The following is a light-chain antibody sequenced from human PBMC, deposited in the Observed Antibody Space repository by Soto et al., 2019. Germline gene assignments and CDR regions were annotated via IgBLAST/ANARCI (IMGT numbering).Light chain of an antibody. J-gene: IGKJ1*01. V-gene: IGKV1-5*01. CDR2: DAS. Sequence: DIQMTQSPSTLSASVGDRVTITCRASQSISSWLAWYQQKPGKAPKLLIYDASSLESGVPSRFSGSGSGTEFTLTIISLQPDDFATYYCQKYNSYSPGVGFGQGTKVEIK. CDR1: QSISSW. CDR3: QKYNSYSPGVG.